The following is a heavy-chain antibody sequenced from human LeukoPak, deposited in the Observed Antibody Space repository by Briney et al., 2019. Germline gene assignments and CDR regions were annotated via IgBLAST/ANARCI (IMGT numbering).Heavy chain of an antibody. D-gene: IGHD6-6*01. J-gene: IGHJ3*02. CDR1: GGSVSGYY. CDR3: ARRRRGIAARWEVAFDI. CDR2: INHSGST. V-gene: IGHV4-34*01. Sequence: SETLSLTCAVYGGSVSGYYWSWIRQPPGKGLEWTGEINHSGSTNYNPSLKSRVTISVDTSKNQFSLKLSSVTAADTAVYYCARRRRGIAARWEVAFDIWGQGTMVTVSS.